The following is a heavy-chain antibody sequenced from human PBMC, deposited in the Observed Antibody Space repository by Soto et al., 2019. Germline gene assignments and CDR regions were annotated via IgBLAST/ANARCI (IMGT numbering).Heavy chain of an antibody. D-gene: IGHD3-22*01. J-gene: IGHJ3*02. CDR1: GYTLTELS. CDR3: ATIITVKMDAFDI. CDR2: FDPEDGET. Sequence: GASAKVSCKVSGYTLTELSMHWVRQAPGKGLEWMGGFDPEDGETIYAQKFQGRVTMTEDTSTDTAYMELSSLRSEDTAVYYCATIITVKMDAFDIWGQGTMVTVSS. V-gene: IGHV1-24*01.